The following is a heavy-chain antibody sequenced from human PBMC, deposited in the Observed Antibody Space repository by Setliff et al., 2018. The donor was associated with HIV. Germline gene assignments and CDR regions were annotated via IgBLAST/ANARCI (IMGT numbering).Heavy chain of an antibody. J-gene: IGHJ3*02. V-gene: IGHV1-46*01. D-gene: IGHD5-12*01. Sequence: AASVKVSCKPSGYSFTNHYMHWVRQAPGQGLEWMGVINPTGGSTRNTQKFQGRVAMTRDTSTSTVYMGLSSLRSEDTAVYYCASAGAWQRNALDIWGQGTMVTVS. CDR3: ASAGAWQRNALDI. CDR2: INPTGGST. CDR1: GYSFTNHY.